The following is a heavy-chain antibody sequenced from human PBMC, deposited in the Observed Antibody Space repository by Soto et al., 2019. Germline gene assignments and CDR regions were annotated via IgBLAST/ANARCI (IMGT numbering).Heavy chain of an antibody. CDR1: GFTFSSYG. V-gene: IGHV3-30*18. CDR2: ISYDGSNK. J-gene: IGHJ6*02. CDR3: AKGLRSSWHYYYGMDV. D-gene: IGHD6-13*01. Sequence: GGSLRLSCAASGFTFSSYGMHWVRQAPGKGLEWVAVISYDGSNKYYADSVKGRFTISRDNSKNTLYLQMNSLRAEDTAVYYCAKGLRSSWHYYYGMDVWGQGTTVTVSS.